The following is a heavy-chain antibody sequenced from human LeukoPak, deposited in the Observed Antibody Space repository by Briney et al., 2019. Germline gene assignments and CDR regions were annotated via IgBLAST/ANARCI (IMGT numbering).Heavy chain of an antibody. V-gene: IGHV4-59*12. J-gene: IGHJ6*02. D-gene: IGHD6-19*01. Sequence: PSETLSLTCTVSGGSISSYYWSWIRQPPGKGLEWIGYIYYSGSTNYNPSLKSRVTISVDTSKNQFSLKLSSVTAADAAVYYCARGHSSGWYEDYYYGMDVWGQGTTVTVSS. CDR3: ARGHSSGWYEDYYYGMDV. CDR1: GGSISSYY. CDR2: IYYSGST.